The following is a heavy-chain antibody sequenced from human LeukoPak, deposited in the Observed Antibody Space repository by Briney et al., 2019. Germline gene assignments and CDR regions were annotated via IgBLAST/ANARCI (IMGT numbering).Heavy chain of an antibody. CDR2: ISGSGGST. D-gene: IGHD6-13*01. J-gene: IGHJ4*02. CDR3: AKDIKLVPVPGVFDY. Sequence: GGSLRLSCAASGFTFSSYAMSWVRQAPGKGLEWVSAISGSGGSTYYADSVKGRFTIFRDNSKNTLYLQMNSLRAEDTAVYYCAKDIKLVPVPGVFDYWGQGTLVTVSS. V-gene: IGHV3-23*01. CDR1: GFTFSSYA.